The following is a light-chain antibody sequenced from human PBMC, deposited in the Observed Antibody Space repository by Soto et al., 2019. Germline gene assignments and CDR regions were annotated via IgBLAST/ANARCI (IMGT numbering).Light chain of an antibody. Sequence: VALTQSPATLSVSPGERATLSCRASQSVVTNFAWYQQKPGQTPTLLIYDASTRATGIPDRFSGSGSGTDFTLTISRLEPEDFALYYCQQYHTSPLTFGQGTKVDIK. CDR1: QSVVTN. CDR3: QQYHTSPLT. V-gene: IGKV3-20*01. J-gene: IGKJ1*01. CDR2: DAS.